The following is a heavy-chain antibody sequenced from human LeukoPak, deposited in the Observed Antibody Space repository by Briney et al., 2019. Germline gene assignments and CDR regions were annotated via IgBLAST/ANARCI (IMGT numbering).Heavy chain of an antibody. Sequence: PSETLSLTCTVSGGSISSYYWSWIRQPPGKGLEWIGYIYYSGSTNYNPSLRSRVTMSIDTSKNQFSLKLTSVTAADTAVYYCASDFGGNWLDPWGQGTLVIVSS. CDR2: IYYSGST. V-gene: IGHV4-59*01. CDR1: GGSISSYY. CDR3: ASDFGGNWLDP. J-gene: IGHJ5*02. D-gene: IGHD4-23*01.